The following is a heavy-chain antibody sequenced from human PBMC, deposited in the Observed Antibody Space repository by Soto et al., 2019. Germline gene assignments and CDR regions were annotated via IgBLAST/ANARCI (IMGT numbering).Heavy chain of an antibody. D-gene: IGHD4-17*01. CDR1: GFTFSSYS. Sequence: GGSLRLSCAASGFTFSSYSMNWVRQAPGKGLEWVSYISSSSSTIYYADSVKGRFTISRDNTKNSLYLQMNSLRDEDAAVYYYARGMGDPHDYGDYDAFDIWGQGTMVTVSS. CDR3: ARGMGDPHDYGDYDAFDI. V-gene: IGHV3-48*02. J-gene: IGHJ3*02. CDR2: ISSSSSTI.